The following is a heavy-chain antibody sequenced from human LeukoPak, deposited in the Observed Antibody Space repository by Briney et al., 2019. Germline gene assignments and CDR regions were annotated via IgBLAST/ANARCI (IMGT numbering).Heavy chain of an antibody. CDR1: GGSISSGGYY. J-gene: IGHJ5*02. D-gene: IGHD2-15*01. CDR3: ARVPAGVAATRLPLWFDP. Sequence: SQTLSLTCTVSGGSISSGGYYWSWIRQHPGKGLEWIGYIYYSGSTYYNPSLKSRVTISVDTSKNQSSLKLSSVTAADTAVYYCARVPAGVAATRLPLWFDPWGQGTLVTVSS. V-gene: IGHV4-31*03. CDR2: IYYSGST.